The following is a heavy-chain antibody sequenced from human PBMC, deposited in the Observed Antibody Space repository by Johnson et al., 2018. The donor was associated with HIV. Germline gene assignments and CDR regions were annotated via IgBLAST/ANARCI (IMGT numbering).Heavy chain of an antibody. V-gene: IGHV3-33*03. J-gene: IGHJ3*02. D-gene: IGHD3-10*01. CDR3: AKVAQGVDDAFDI. Sequence: QVQLVESGGGVVQPGRSLRLSCAASGFTFSSYGMHWVRQAPGKGLEWVAVIWYDGSNKYYVDSVNGRFTISRDNAKQSLYLEMNSLKVEDTAIYYCAKVAQGVDDAFDIWGQGTMVTVSS. CDR2: IWYDGSNK. CDR1: GFTFSSYG.